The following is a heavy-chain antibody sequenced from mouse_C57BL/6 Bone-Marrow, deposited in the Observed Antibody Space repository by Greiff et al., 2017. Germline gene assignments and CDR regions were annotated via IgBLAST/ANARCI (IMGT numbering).Heavy chain of an antibody. CDR3: ARQGDGAY. CDR2: ISNGGGST. CDR1: GFTFSDYY. Sequence: EVKLMESGGGLVQLGGSLKLSCAASGFTFSDYYMYWVRQTPEKRLEWVAYISNGGGSTYYPDTVKGRFTISRDNAKNTLYLQMSRLKSEDTAMYYCARQGDGAYWGQGTLVTVSA. V-gene: IGHV5-12*01. J-gene: IGHJ3*01. D-gene: IGHD3-3*01.